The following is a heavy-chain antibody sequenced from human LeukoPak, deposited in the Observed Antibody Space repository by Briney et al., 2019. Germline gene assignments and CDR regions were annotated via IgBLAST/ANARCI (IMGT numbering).Heavy chain of an antibody. J-gene: IGHJ5*01. CDR2: ISYDGSNK. CDR1: GFTFNSYA. Sequence: PGGSLRLSCAASGFTFNSYAIHWVRQAPGKGLEWVAVISYDGSNKYYADSVKGRFTISRDNSKNTLYLQMGSLRVEDTAVYYCTKIGRAASWDNWFESWGQGTLVTVSS. D-gene: IGHD6-13*01. V-gene: IGHV3-30*04. CDR3: TKIGRAASWDNWFES.